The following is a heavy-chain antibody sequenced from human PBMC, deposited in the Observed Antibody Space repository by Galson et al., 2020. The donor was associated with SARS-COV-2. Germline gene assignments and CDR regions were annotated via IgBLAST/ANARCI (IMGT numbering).Heavy chain of an antibody. Sequence: SGPTLVKPTQTLTLTCTISGFSLTASGVSVSWIRQPPGRALEWVALIDWDDDEFYSTSLKTRLTISKDTSRNQVVLTMTNMDPVDTATYFCARSRNGYSHFDYWGQGTLVTVPS. V-gene: IGHV2-70*01. CDR1: GFSLTASGVS. D-gene: IGHD5-18*01. J-gene: IGHJ4*02. CDR2: IDWDDDE. CDR3: ARSRNGYSHFDY.